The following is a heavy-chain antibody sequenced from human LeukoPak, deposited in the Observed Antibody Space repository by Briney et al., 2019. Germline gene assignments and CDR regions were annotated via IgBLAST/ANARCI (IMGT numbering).Heavy chain of an antibody. Sequence: SETLSLTCTVSGGSISSHYWSWIRQPPGKGLESIGEINHSGTTNYNPSLKSRVTISVDTSKNQFSLKLSSVTAADTAVYYCARGGHFRDIVVVPAAHRGESYFDYWGQGTLVTVSS. CDR3: ARGGHFRDIVVVPAAHRGESYFDY. CDR2: INHSGTT. D-gene: IGHD2-2*01. J-gene: IGHJ4*02. V-gene: IGHV4-34*01. CDR1: GGSISSHY.